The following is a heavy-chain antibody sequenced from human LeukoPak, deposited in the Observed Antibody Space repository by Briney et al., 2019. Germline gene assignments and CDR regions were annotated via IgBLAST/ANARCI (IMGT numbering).Heavy chain of an antibody. CDR1: GVSISSYY. Sequence: SETLSLTCTVSGVSISSYYWSWIRQPPGKGLERIGYIYYSGSTNYNPSLKSQVTISVDTSKNQFSLKLSSVTAADTAVYYCARDLRDAFDIWGQGTMVTVSS. D-gene: IGHD3-10*01. CDR2: IYYSGST. V-gene: IGHV4-59*01. J-gene: IGHJ3*02. CDR3: ARDLRDAFDI.